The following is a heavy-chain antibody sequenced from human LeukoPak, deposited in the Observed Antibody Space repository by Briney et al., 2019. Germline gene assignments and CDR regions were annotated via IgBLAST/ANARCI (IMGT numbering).Heavy chain of an antibody. D-gene: IGHD3-10*01. Sequence: GGTLRLSCAASGFTFRSHGMNWVRQAPGKGLEWVSYISSSGSTIYYADSVKGRFTISRDNAKNSLYLQMNSLKIADTAVYYCMTTIWFEGNADLNYSYMDVWGRGTTVTVSS. CDR2: ISSSGSTI. J-gene: IGHJ6*03. V-gene: IGHV3-48*03. CDR3: MTTIWFEGNADLNYSYMDV. CDR1: GFTFRSHG.